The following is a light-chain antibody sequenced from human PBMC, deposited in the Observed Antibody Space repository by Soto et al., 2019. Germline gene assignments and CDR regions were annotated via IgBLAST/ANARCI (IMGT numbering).Light chain of an antibody. CDR3: LSYTIAATML. CDR2: EVS. Sequence: QSVLTQPASVSGSPGQSITISCTGTSSDVGWYDYVSWYRHHPGKAPKLMIYEVSNRPSGVSDRYSGSKSGNTASLTISGLQAEDEGDYYCLSYTIAATMLFGGGTKLTVL. V-gene: IGLV2-14*01. J-gene: IGLJ3*02. CDR1: SSDVGWYDY.